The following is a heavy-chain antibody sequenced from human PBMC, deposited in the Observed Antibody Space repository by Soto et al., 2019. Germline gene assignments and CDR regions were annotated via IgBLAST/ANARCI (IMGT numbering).Heavy chain of an antibody. CDR3: ARESEDLTSNFDY. CDR2: ISSTTNYI. J-gene: IGHJ4*02. CDR1: GFTFTKYS. V-gene: IGHV3-21*06. Sequence: GGSLRLSCAASGFTFTKYSMNWVRQAPGKGLEWVSSISSTTNYIYYGDSMKGRFTISRDNAKNSLYLEMNSLRAEDTAVYYCARESEDLTSNFDYWGQGTLVTVSS.